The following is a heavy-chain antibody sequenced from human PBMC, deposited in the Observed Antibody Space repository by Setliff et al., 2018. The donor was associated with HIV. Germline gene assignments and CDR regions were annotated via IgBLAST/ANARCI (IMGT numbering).Heavy chain of an antibody. CDR2: FDPEDDET. CDR1: GYTLTELS. CDR3: AIAYYGSGSHNAFDI. V-gene: IGHV1-24*01. Sequence: ASVKVSCKVSGYTLTELSIHWVRQAPGKGLEWMGGFDPEDDETIYAQKFQGRVTMTRNTSISTAYMELSSLRSEDTAVYYCAIAYYGSGSHNAFDIWGQGTMVTVSS. J-gene: IGHJ3*02. D-gene: IGHD3-10*01.